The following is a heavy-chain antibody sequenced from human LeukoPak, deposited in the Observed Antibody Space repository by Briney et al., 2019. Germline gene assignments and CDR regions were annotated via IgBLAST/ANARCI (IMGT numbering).Heavy chain of an antibody. J-gene: IGHJ4*02. D-gene: IGHD5-18*01. Sequence: PGRSLRLSCAASGFTFSSYAMHWVRQAPGKGLEWVAVISYDGSNKYYADSVKGRFTISRDNSKNTLYLQMNSLRAEDTAVYYCARDGSGYSYGEPYYFDYWGQGTLVTVSS. CDR3: ARDGSGYSYGEPYYFDY. CDR2: ISYDGSNK. CDR1: GFTFSSYA. V-gene: IGHV3-30-3*01.